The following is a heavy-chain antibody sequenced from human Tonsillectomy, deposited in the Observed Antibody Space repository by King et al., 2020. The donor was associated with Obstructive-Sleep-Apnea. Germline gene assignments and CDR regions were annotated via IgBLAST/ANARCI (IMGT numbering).Heavy chain of an antibody. J-gene: IGHJ6*02. D-gene: IGHD4-23*01. CDR3: AKGLYGGSSGYYYGMDV. CDR2: ISGSGGST. CDR1: GFTFSSYA. Sequence: VQLVESGGGLVQPGGSLRLSCAASGFTFSSYAMSWVRQAPGKGLEWVSAISGSGGSTYYADSVKGRFTISRDNSKNTLYLQMNSLRAEDTAVYYGAKGLYGGSSGYYYGMDVWGQGTTVTVSS. V-gene: IGHV3-23*04.